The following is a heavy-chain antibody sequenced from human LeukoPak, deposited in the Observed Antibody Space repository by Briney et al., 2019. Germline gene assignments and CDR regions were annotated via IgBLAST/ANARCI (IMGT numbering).Heavy chain of an antibody. V-gene: IGHV3-23*01. Sequence: GGSLRLSCAASGFTFSSYAMSWVRQAPGKGLEWVSAISGSGGSSYYADSVKGRFTISRDNSKNTLYLQMNSLRAEDTAVYYCAKDEHANNPLYYFDYWGQGTLVTVSS. CDR1: GFTFSSYA. J-gene: IGHJ4*02. CDR2: ISGSGGSS. CDR3: AKDEHANNPLYYFDY. D-gene: IGHD1-14*01.